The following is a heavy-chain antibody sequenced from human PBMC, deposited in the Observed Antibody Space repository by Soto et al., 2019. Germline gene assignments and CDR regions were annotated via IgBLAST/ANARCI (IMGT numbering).Heavy chain of an antibody. Sequence: PGGSLRLSCAASGFTFSSYAMSWVRQAPGKGLEWVSAISGSGGSTYYADSVKGRFTISRDNSKNTLYLQMNSLRAEDTALYYCELDPRTGWPYGMDVWGQGTTVTVSS. J-gene: IGHJ6*02. V-gene: IGHV3-23*01. CDR2: ISGSGGST. D-gene: IGHD6-19*01. CDR1: GFTFSSYA. CDR3: ELDPRTGWPYGMDV.